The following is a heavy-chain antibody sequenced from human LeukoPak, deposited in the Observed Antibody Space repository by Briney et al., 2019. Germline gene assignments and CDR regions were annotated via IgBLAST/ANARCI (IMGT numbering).Heavy chain of an antibody. CDR2: ISAYNGNT. Sequence: ASVTVSCKASGYTFTSYGISWVRQAPGQGLEWMGWISAYNGNTNYAQKLQGRVTMTTDTSTSTAYMELRSLRSDDTAVYYCARELGSGSWYDYYYGMDVWGQGTTVTVSS. CDR1: GYTFTSYG. V-gene: IGHV1-18*01. D-gene: IGHD6-13*01. J-gene: IGHJ6*02. CDR3: ARELGSGSWYDYYYGMDV.